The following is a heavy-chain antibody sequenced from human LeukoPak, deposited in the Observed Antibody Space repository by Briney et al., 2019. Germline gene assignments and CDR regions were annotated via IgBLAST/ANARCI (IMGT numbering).Heavy chain of an antibody. CDR1: GGSISSYY. D-gene: IGHD5-18*01. CDR3: AKLSSGYSYGAFDY. J-gene: IGHJ4*02. V-gene: IGHV4-59*01. CDR2: IYYSGST. Sequence: SETLSLTCTVSGGSISSYYWSWIRQPPGKGLEWIGYIYYSGSTNYNPSLKSRVTISVDTSKNQFSLKLSSVTAADTAVYYCAKLSSGYSYGAFDYWGQGTLVTVSS.